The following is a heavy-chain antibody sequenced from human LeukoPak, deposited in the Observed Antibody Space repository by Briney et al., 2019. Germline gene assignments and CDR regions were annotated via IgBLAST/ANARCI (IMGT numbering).Heavy chain of an antibody. V-gene: IGHV3-15*01. J-gene: IGHJ3*02. Sequence: PGGSLRLSCAASGFTFSNAWMSWVRQAPGKGLEWVGRIKSKTDGGTTDYAAPVKGRFTISRDDSKNTLYLQMNSLKTEDTAVYYCTTGWQQQHRGAFDIWGQGTMVTVSS. D-gene: IGHD6-13*01. CDR2: IKSKTDGGTT. CDR3: TTGWQQQHRGAFDI. CDR1: GFTFSNAW.